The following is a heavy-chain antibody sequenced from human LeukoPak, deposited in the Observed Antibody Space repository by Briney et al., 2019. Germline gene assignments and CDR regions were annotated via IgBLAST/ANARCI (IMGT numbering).Heavy chain of an antibody. CDR3: ARELSIAVLPRAFDI. V-gene: IGHV1-69*13. D-gene: IGHD6-19*01. J-gene: IGHJ3*02. Sequence: GASVKVSCKASGYTFTSYDISWVRQAPGQGLEWMGGIIPIFGTANYAQKFQGRVTITADESTSTAYMELSSLRSEDTAVYYCARELSIAVLPRAFDIWGQGTMVTVSS. CDR1: GYTFTSYD. CDR2: IIPIFGTA.